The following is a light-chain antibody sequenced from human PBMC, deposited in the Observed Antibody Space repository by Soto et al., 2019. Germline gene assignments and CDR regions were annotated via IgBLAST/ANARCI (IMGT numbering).Light chain of an antibody. CDR3: SSYNSSSTYV. Sequence: QSALAQPASVSGSPGQSITISCTGTGSDVGGYDYVSWYQHHPGKAPKVMIYEVTNRPSGVSNRFSGSKSGNTASLTISGLLDEDEADYYCSSYNSSSTYVFGTGTKVTVL. J-gene: IGLJ1*01. V-gene: IGLV2-14*01. CDR2: EVT. CDR1: GSDVGGYDY.